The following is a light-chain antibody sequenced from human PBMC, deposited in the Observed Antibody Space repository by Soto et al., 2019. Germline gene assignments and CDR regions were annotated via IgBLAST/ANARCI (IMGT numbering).Light chain of an antibody. J-gene: IGLJ1*01. CDR2: EVD. V-gene: IGLV2-8*01. CDR3: SSHGGDSNV. Sequence: QSALTQPPSASGSPGQSVAISCTGTSSDVGATDYVSWYQHHPGKAPKLVIYEVDKRPSGVPDRFSGSKSGNTASLTVSGLQAEDEADYYCSSHGGDSNVFGTGTKLTVL. CDR1: SSDVGATDY.